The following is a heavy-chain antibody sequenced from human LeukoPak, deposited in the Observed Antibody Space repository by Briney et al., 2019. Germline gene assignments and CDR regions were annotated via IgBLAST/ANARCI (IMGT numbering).Heavy chain of an antibody. CDR3: ARARVNYNFVIEY. Sequence: ASVKVSCKASGYTFTGYYIHWVRQAPGQGLEWMGWINPTSGGTNYAQKFQGRVTMARDTSINPAYMEVSRVRSDDTAFYYCARARVNYNFVIEYWGQGTLVTVSS. CDR2: INPTSGGT. J-gene: IGHJ4*02. V-gene: IGHV1-2*02. CDR1: GYTFTGYY. D-gene: IGHD1-1*01.